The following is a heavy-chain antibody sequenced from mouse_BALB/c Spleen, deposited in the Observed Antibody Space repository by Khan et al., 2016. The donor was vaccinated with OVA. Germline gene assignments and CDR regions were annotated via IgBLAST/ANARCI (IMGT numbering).Heavy chain of an antibody. CDR2: INTYTGEP. CDR3: ARVGYSGTMDY. J-gene: IGHJ4*01. Sequence: QIQLVQSGPELKKPRVTVKISCKASGYTFTTYGMNWVKQAPGKGLKWMGWINTYTGEPTYVDDFKGRFAFSLETSASTAYLQINNPKNEDTATYFCARVGYSGTMDYWGQGTSVTVSS. V-gene: IGHV9-3-1*01. D-gene: IGHD2-14*01. CDR1: GYTFTTYG.